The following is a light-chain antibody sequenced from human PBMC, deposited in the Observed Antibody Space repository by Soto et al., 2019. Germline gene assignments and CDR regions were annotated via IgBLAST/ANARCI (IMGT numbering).Light chain of an antibody. J-gene: IGKJ2*01. Sequence: EIVMTQSPATLSVSPGERATFSCRASQSVSSNLAWYQQKPGQAPRVLIYGASTRATGIPARFRGSGSGTDFTLTISSLQSEDFAVYYCQQYNNWPLYTFGQGTKLEIK. CDR3: QQYNNWPLYT. CDR1: QSVSSN. V-gene: IGKV3-15*01. CDR2: GAS.